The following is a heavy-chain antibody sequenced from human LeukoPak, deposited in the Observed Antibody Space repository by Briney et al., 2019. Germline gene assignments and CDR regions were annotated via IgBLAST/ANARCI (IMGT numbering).Heavy chain of an antibody. J-gene: IGHJ4*02. CDR3: ARGGDDDDQPNDGTEI. CDR2: IYVGDFDT. V-gene: IGHV5-51*01. D-gene: IGHD1-1*01. Sequence: LWESLKIFCKGSGYSLSTHWLGWVRQMSGKGLEWMGIIYVGDFDTRYCPSFQGQVIISVDRSINTAYLQWRSLKPSDTAIYYCARGGDDDDQPNDGTEIWGQGTLVSVSS. CDR1: GYSLSTHW.